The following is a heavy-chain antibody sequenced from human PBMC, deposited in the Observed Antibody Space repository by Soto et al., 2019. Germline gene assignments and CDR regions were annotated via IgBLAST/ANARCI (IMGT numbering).Heavy chain of an antibody. CDR2: ISAYNDYT. D-gene: IGHD6-13*01. CDR1: GYTFNKYG. Sequence: QAQLVQSGGEVKRPGASVKVSCKASGYTFNKYGINWVRQVPGQGLEWMGRISAYNDYTNFAQQFQGRGTLTTDASTNTAYMELKILRSDDTAIYYCARGRGVVVPAGTPDAFDVWGQGTMVTVSS. V-gene: IGHV1-18*01. CDR3: ARGRGVVVPAGTPDAFDV. J-gene: IGHJ3*01.